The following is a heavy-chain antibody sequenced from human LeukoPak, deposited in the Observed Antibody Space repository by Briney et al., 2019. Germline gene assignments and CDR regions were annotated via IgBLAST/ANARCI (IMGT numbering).Heavy chain of an antibody. D-gene: IGHD6-13*01. Sequence: PSETLSLTCAVYGGSFSGYYWSWIRQPPGKGLEWIGEINHSGSTNYNPSLKSRVTISVDTSKNQFSLKLSSVTAADTAVYYCARGRFSSTRRAFDYWGQGTLVTVSS. V-gene: IGHV4-34*01. CDR2: INHSGST. CDR1: GGSFSGYY. CDR3: ARGRFSSTRRAFDY. J-gene: IGHJ4*02.